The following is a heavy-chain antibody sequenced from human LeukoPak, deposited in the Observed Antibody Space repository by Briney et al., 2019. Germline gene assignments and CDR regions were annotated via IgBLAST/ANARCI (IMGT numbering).Heavy chain of an antibody. CDR2: IYSGGST. CDR3: ARGGIAGPDY. J-gene: IGHJ4*02. V-gene: IGHV3-66*01. Sequence: PGGSLRLSCVASGFTFTKCAMSWIRQAPGKGLEWVSVIYSGGSTYYADSVKGRFTISRDNSKNTLYLQMNSLRAEDTAVYYCARGGIAGPDYWGQGTLVTVSS. D-gene: IGHD6-13*01. CDR1: GFTFTKCA.